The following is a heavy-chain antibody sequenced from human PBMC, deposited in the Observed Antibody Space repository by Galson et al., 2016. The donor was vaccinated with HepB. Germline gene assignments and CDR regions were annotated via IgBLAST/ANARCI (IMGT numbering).Heavy chain of an antibody. D-gene: IGHD1-1*01. V-gene: IGHV3-53*01. CDR1: GFTVSNNY. CDR2: IFGGGDT. Sequence: SLRLSCAASGFTVSNNYMNWVRQAPGKGLEWVSVIFGGGDTFYSDSVKGRFSISRDNSKNVPFLQMNSLRTEDTAVYYCARTTLEYLGHWGQGALVTV. J-gene: IGHJ4*02. CDR3: ARTTLEYLGH.